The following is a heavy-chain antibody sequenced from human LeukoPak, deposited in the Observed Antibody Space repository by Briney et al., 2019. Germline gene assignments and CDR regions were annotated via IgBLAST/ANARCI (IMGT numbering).Heavy chain of an antibody. D-gene: IGHD5-18*01. CDR1: GGSISSHY. CDR3: ATIKRGNIFGYFDF. Sequence: SETLSLTCTVSGGSISSHYWSWIRQPPGKGLEWIGYLYDYGRTKHNPSLNSRLTLLADTSKNQFSLRLSSVTAADTAVYFCATIKRGNIFGYFDFWGLGILVAVSS. CDR2: LYDYGRT. J-gene: IGHJ4*02. V-gene: IGHV4-59*11.